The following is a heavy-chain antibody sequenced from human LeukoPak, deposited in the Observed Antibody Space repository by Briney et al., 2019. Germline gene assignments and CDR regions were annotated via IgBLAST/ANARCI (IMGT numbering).Heavy chain of an antibody. CDR1: GFTFSRYS. V-gene: IGHV3-21*01. CDR2: ISSSSSYI. CDR3: ARGSSSGSKKDGDY. D-gene: IGHD6-19*01. Sequence: GSLRLSCAASGFTFSRYSMNWVRQAPGKGLEWVSSISSSSSYIYYADSVKGRFTISRDNAKNSLYLQMNSLRAEDTAVYYCARGSSSGSKKDGDYWGQGTLVTVSS. J-gene: IGHJ4*02.